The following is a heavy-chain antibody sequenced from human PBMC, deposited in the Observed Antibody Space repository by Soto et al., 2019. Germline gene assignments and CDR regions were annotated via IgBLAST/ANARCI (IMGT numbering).Heavy chain of an antibody. Sequence: GRPMRLSCAVAGLTFGSHAVRWVSQAQGKGLEWVSTISGSGGSTYYADYVKGRFTISRDNSKNTLYLQMNSLRAEDTAVYYCAKDRLCMRRVFHNCFDPWGQGTLVTVSS. D-gene: IGHD2-8*01. CDR3: AKDRLCMRRVFHNCFDP. CDR1: GLTFGSHA. CDR2: ISGSGGST. J-gene: IGHJ5*02. V-gene: IGHV3-23*01.